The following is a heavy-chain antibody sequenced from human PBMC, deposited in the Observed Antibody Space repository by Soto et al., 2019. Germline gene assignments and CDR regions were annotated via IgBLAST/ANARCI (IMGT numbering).Heavy chain of an antibody. CDR2: INPNSGGT. V-gene: IGHV1-2*04. CDR1: GYTFTGYY. J-gene: IGHJ6*02. Sequence: QVQLVQSGAEVKKPGASVKVSCKASGYTFTGYYMHWVRQAPGQGLEWMGWINPNSGGTNYAQKFQGWVTMTRDTSISTAYMELSRLRSDDTAVYYCVRGGDIVVVVAASPDYYYYYGMDVWGQGTTVTVSS. CDR3: VRGGDIVVVVAASPDYYYYYGMDV. D-gene: IGHD2-15*01.